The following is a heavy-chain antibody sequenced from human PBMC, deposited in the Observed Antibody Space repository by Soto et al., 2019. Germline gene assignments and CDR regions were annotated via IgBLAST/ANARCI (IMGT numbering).Heavy chain of an antibody. Sequence: SETLSLTCTVSCGSISSYYWSWIRQPAGKGLEWIGRIYTSGSTNYNPSLKSRVTMSVDTSKNQFSLKLSSVTAADTAVYYCARDLGYCSSTSCPSRRLDPWGQGTLVTVSS. J-gene: IGHJ5*02. D-gene: IGHD2-2*01. CDR1: CGSISSYY. CDR2: IYTSGST. V-gene: IGHV4-4*07. CDR3: ARDLGYCSSTSCPSRRLDP.